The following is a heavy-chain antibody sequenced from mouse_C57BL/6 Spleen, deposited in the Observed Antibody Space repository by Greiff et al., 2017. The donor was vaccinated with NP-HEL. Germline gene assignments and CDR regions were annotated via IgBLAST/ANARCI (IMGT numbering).Heavy chain of an antibody. D-gene: IGHD2-4*01. Sequence: VQLQESGPELVKPGASVKISCKASGYAFSSSWMNWVKQRPGKGLEWIGRIYPGDGDTNYNGKFKGKATLTADKSSSTAYMQLSSLTSEDSAVYFCARDYYDYEGYYAMDYWGQGTSVTVSS. CDR3: ARDYYDYEGYYAMDY. V-gene: IGHV1-82*01. CDR2: IYPGDGDT. J-gene: IGHJ4*01. CDR1: GYAFSSSW.